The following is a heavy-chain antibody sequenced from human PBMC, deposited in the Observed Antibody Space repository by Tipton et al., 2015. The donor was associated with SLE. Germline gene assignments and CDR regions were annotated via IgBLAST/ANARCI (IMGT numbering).Heavy chain of an antibody. D-gene: IGHD6-19*01. CDR2: VFYTGST. Sequence: TLSLTCTVSGGSIRSSSYYWSWIRQSPGKRLEWIGYVFYTGSTKYNPSLDSRVTISVDTSKNQFSLKLGSVTAADTAIYYCAGGLAVAGTRDYWGQRTLVTVSS. V-gene: IGHV4-61*01. CDR1: GGSIRSSSYY. CDR3: AGGLAVAGTRDY. J-gene: IGHJ4*02.